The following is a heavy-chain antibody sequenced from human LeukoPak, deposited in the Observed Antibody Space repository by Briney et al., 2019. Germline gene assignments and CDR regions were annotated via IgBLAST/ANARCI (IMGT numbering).Heavy chain of an antibody. Sequence: PSQTLSLTCTVSGGSISSGGYYSSWIRQHPGKGLEWIGYIYYSGSTYYNPSLKSRVTISVDTSKNQSSQKLSSVTAADRAVYCCARDIRGWPSDHGAAGTGDYWGQGTLVTVSS. J-gene: IGHJ4*02. CDR2: IYYSGST. CDR3: ARDIRGWPSDHGAAGTGDY. V-gene: IGHV4-31*03. CDR1: GGSISSGGYY. D-gene: IGHD6-13*01.